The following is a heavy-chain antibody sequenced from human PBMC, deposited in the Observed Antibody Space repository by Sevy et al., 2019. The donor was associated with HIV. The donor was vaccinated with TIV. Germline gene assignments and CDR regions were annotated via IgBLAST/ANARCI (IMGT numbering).Heavy chain of an antibody. Sequence: GGSLRLSCAASGFTFSSYGMHWVRQAPGKGLEWVAVIWYDGSNKYYADSVKGRFTISRDNSKNTLYLKMNSLRAEDTAVYYCARDSLDTAMVTTHREAPFDYWGQGTLVTVSS. CDR2: IWYDGSNK. V-gene: IGHV3-33*01. D-gene: IGHD5-18*01. CDR1: GFTFSSYG. CDR3: ARDSLDTAMVTTHREAPFDY. J-gene: IGHJ4*02.